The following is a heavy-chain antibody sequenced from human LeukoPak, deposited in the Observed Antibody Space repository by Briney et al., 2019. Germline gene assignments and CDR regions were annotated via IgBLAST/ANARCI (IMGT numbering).Heavy chain of an antibody. J-gene: IGHJ4*02. CDR3: ARAQVAIAAAGTA. Sequence: KTGGSLRLSCAASGFTFSDYYMSWIRRAPGKGLEWVSYISSSGSTIYYADSVKGRFTISRDNAKNSLYLQMNSLRAEDTAVYYCARAQVAIAAAGTAGGQGTLVTVSS. V-gene: IGHV3-11*01. CDR1: GFTFSDYY. CDR2: ISSSGSTI. D-gene: IGHD6-13*01.